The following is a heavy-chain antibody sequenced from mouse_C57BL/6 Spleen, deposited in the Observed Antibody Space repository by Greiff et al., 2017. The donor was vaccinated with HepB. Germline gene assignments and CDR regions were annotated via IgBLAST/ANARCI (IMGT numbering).Heavy chain of an antibody. CDR3: ARGDDYDAVRFAY. V-gene: IGHV5-9*01. CDR1: GFTFSSYT. D-gene: IGHD2-4*01. J-gene: IGHJ3*01. CDR2: ISGGGGNT. Sequence: EVQGVESGGGLVKPGGSLKLSCAASGFTFSSYTMSWVRQTPEKRLEWVATISGGGGNTYYPDSVKGRFTISRDNAKNTLYLQMSSLRSEDTALYYCARGDDYDAVRFAYWGQGTLVTVSA.